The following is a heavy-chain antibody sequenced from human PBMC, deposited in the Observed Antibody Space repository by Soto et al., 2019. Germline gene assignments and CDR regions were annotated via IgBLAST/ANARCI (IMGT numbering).Heavy chain of an antibody. CDR2: IYYRGST. D-gene: IGHD1-1*01. J-gene: IGHJ4*02. V-gene: IGHV4-39*01. Sequence: SETLSLTCTVSGDSISSSRYYWGWVRQPPGKGLEWIGSIYYRGSTYYSPSLKSRVTISVDTSKNQFSLTLTSVTAADTAVYFCARHRMRDWMVLNPPASFDSWGQGLLVTVSS. CDR3: ARHRMRDWMVLNPPASFDS. CDR1: GDSISSSRYY.